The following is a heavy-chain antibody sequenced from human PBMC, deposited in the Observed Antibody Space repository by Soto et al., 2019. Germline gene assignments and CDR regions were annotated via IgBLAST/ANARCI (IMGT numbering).Heavy chain of an antibody. Sequence: QVQLVESGGGVVQPGRSLRLSCAASGFTFSSYAMHWVRQAPGKGLEWVAVISYDGSNKYYADSVKGRFTISRDNSKNTLYLQMNSLRAEDTAVYYCARDLTLYYDCWSGYSTYDYYGMDVWGQGTTVTVSS. V-gene: IGHV3-30-3*01. CDR2: ISYDGSNK. D-gene: IGHD3-3*01. J-gene: IGHJ6*02. CDR1: GFTFSSYA. CDR3: ARDLTLYYDCWSGYSTYDYYGMDV.